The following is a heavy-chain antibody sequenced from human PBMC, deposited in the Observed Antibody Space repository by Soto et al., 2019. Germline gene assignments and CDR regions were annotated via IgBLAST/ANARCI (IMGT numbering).Heavy chain of an antibody. J-gene: IGHJ3*02. CDR1: GFTFNTYA. CDR3: ARVGVTASVNDGFEI. CDR2: ISYDGSSE. Sequence: QVHLVQSGGGVVHPGTSLRLSCEGAGFTFNTYAMHWVRQAPGKGREWVAAISYDGSSEYYSDSVQGRFTISRDNSKSALYLLMNSLRPVETSVSYCARVGVTASVNDGFEIWGPGT. V-gene: IGHV3-30*14. D-gene: IGHD2-21*02.